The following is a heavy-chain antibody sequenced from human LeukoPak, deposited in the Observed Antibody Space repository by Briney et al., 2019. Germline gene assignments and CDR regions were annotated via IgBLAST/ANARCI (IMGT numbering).Heavy chain of an antibody. Sequence: QPGGSLRLSCAASGFTFRRYVMNWLRQAPGLGLEWHSDISCDGSTKDYAVSVKGRFTISRDNAKNSLYLQMKSLGAEDTAGYYCARGQWLVPAFDFWGQGTLVTVSS. CDR2: ISCDGSTK. D-gene: IGHD6-19*01. J-gene: IGHJ4*02. CDR1: GFTFRRYV. CDR3: ARGQWLVPAFDF. V-gene: IGHV3-48*03.